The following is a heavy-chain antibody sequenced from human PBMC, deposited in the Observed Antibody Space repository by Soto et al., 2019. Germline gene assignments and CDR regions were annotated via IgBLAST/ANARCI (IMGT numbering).Heavy chain of an antibody. Sequence: QVQLVQSGAEVKKPGSSVKVSCKASGGTFSSYAISWVRQAPGQGLEWMGGIIPIFGTANYAQKFQGRVTITADEYTSTAYMELSSLRSEDTAVYYCAPWGGYCSGGSCPDYYYYGMDVWGQGTTVTVSS. CDR2: IIPIFGTA. D-gene: IGHD2-15*01. J-gene: IGHJ6*02. V-gene: IGHV1-69*01. CDR1: GGTFSSYA. CDR3: APWGGYCSGGSCPDYYYYGMDV.